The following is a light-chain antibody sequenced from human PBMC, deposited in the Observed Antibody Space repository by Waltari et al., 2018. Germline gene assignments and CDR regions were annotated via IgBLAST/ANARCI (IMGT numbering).Light chain of an antibody. CDR1: SPNIGRNP. CDR2: RNN. J-gene: IGLJ2*01. CDR3: AAWDDSLSGHMV. Sequence: QSILTQPTSASGTPGQRVTISCSGSSPNIGRNPVSWYQEVPGTAPKLLIYRNNQRPSGVPDRFSGSKSGTSASLASSGLRSEDEAHYYCAAWDDSLSGHMVFGGGTKLTVL. V-gene: IGLV1-47*01.